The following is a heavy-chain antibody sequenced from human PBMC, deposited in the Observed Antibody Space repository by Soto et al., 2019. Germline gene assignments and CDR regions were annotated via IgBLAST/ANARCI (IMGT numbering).Heavy chain of an antibody. CDR3: PRDAAPTLNYPHGMDV. CDR1: GGRVSNNIAA. V-gene: IGHV6-1*01. Sequence: PSQTLSLTCAISGGRVSNNIAAWSWVRQSPSRGLEWLGRTLYRSSKWYNEYAVSVKSRMTINPDTSKNQFSLQLHSVTPEDTAVYYCPRDAAPTLNYPHGMDVWGQGTAVSVSS. J-gene: IGHJ6*02. D-gene: IGHD1-7*01. CDR2: TLYRSSKWYN.